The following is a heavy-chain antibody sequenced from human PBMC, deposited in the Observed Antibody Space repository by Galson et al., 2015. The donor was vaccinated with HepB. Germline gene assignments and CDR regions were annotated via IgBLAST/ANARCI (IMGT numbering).Heavy chain of an antibody. CDR2: IYPGDSEV. D-gene: IGHD2-2*01. CDR1: GYSFTSYW. V-gene: IGHV5-51*03. Sequence: QSGAEVKKPGESLKISCKGSGYSFTSYWVGWVRQMPGKGLEWMGMIYPGDSEVRYSPSFQGQLTISADKSISTAYLQWSSLKASDTAMYYCARGYCSSTRCYYDALDIWGQGTMVTVSS. CDR3: ARGYCSSTRCYYDALDI. J-gene: IGHJ3*02.